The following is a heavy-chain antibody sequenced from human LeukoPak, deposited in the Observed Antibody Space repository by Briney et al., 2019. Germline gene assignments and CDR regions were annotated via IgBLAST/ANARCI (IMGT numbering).Heavy chain of an antibody. CDR2: IYYSGST. J-gene: IGHJ5*02. V-gene: IGHV4-61*01. D-gene: IGHD4-23*01. CDR3: ARAVYGGLNWFDP. Sequence: SETLSLTCTVSGGSLSSGSYYWSWIRQPPGKGLEWIGYIYYSGSTNYNPSLKSRVTISVDTSKNQFSLKLSSVTAVDTAVYYCARAVYGGLNWFDPWGQGTLVTVSS. CDR1: GGSLSSGSYY.